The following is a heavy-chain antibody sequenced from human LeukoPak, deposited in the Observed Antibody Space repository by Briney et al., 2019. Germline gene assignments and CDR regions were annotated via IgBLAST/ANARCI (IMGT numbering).Heavy chain of an antibody. V-gene: IGHV3-48*03. J-gene: IGHJ3*02. Sequence: GGSLRLSCAASGFTFSSYEMNWVRQAPGKGLEWVSYISSSGSTIYYADSVKGRFTISRDNAKNSLYLQMNSLRAEDTAVYFCASLTITRARGDDAFDIWGQGTMVTVSS. D-gene: IGHD3-10*01. CDR1: GFTFSSYE. CDR3: ASLTITRARGDDAFDI. CDR2: ISSSGSTI.